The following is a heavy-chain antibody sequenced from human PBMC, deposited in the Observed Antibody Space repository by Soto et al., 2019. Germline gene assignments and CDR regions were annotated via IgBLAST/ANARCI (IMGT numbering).Heavy chain of an antibody. CDR3: ARPRSHYYDRSAERAFDI. D-gene: IGHD3-22*01. Sequence: SVKVSCKASGGTFNNYAIRGVRQAPGQGLEWMGGIIPLFGTTNYAQKFQGRVTITADESTSTAYMELSSLRSEDTAFYYCARPRSHYYDRSAERAFDIWGQGTMVTVSS. J-gene: IGHJ3*02. CDR1: GGTFNNYA. V-gene: IGHV1-69*13. CDR2: IIPLFGTT.